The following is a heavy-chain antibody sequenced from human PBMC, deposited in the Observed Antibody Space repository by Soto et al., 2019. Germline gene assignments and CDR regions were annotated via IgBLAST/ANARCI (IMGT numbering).Heavy chain of an antibody. CDR2: IIPIIGTA. V-gene: IGHV1-69*06. CDR1: GGTFSSYA. J-gene: IGHJ6*02. D-gene: IGHD3-10*01. CDR3: ARGELLWFGEPPNYYYYGMDV. Sequence: QVQLVQSGAEVKKPGSSVKVSCKASGGTFSSYAISWVRQAPGQGLEWMGGIIPIIGTANYAQKFQGRVMITADKSTSTAYMELSSLRSEDTAVYYCARGELLWFGEPPNYYYYGMDVWGQGTTVTVSS.